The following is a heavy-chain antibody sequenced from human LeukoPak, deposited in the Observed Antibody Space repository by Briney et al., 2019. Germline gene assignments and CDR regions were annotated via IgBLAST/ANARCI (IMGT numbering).Heavy chain of an antibody. D-gene: IGHD5-18*01. CDR3: ARQVDTTMALPDY. J-gene: IGHJ4*02. V-gene: IGHV1-18*01. CDR1: GYTFTSYG. Sequence: GSVKVSCKASGYTFTSYGISWVRPAPGQGLEWMGWISAYNGNTNYAQKLQGRVTMTTDTSTSTAYLELRSLRSDDTAMFYCARQVDTTMALPDYWGQGTLVTVSS. CDR2: ISAYNGNT.